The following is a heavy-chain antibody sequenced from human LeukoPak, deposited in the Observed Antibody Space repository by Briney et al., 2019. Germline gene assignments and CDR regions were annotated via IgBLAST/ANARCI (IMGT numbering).Heavy chain of an antibody. J-gene: IGHJ3*02. CDR1: GFTVSSNY. CDR3: ARDPGPSIPAWGAFDI. Sequence: GGSLRLSCAASGFTVSSNYMSWVRQAPGKGLEWVSVIYSGGSTYYADSVKGRFTISRDNSKNTLYLQMNSLRAEDTAVYYCARDPGPSIPAWGAFDIWGQGTKVTVSS. V-gene: IGHV3-53*01. CDR2: IYSGGST. D-gene: IGHD6-6*01.